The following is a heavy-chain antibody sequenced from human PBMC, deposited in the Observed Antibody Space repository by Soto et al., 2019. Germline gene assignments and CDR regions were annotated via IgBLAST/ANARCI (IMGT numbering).Heavy chain of an antibody. D-gene: IGHD2-15*01. V-gene: IGHV3-48*01. CDR3: ASHGYCSGGSCYPVLGYYYYMDV. Sequence: EVQLVESGGGLVQPGGSLRLSCAASGFTFSSYSMNWVRQGPGKGLEWVSYISSSSSTIYYADSVKGRFTISRDNAKNSLYLQMNSLRAEDTAVYYCASHGYCSGGSCYPVLGYYYYMDVWGKGTTVTVSS. J-gene: IGHJ6*03. CDR2: ISSSSSTI. CDR1: GFTFSSYS.